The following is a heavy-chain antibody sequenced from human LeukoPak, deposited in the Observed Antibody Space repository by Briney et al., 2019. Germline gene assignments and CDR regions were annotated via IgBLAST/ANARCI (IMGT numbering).Heavy chain of an antibody. CDR3: ARALITMGTNYFDY. D-gene: IGHD3-10*01. CDR1: GFTFSDYY. CDR2: ISSSGSTI. J-gene: IGHJ4*02. Sequence: NPGGSLRLSCAASGFTFSDYYMSWIRQAPGKGLEWVSYISSSGSTIYYADSVKGRFTISRDNSKNSLYLQMNSLRAEDTAVYYCARALITMGTNYFDYWGQGTLVTVSS. V-gene: IGHV3-11*04.